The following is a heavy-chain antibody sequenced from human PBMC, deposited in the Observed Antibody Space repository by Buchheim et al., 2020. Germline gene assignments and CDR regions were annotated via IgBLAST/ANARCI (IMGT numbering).Heavy chain of an antibody. D-gene: IGHD3-22*01. V-gene: IGHV4-4*02. Sequence: QVQLQESGPGLVKPSGTLSLTCAVSGGSISSSNWWSWVRQPPGKGLAWIGEIYNSGSTNYNPSLNSRVTISVHKYKHTFSPKLSSVTAADTAVYYCARETRDYYDSSGYYFRYYYYGMDVWGQGTT. CDR1: GGSISSSNW. CDR3: ARETRDYYDSSGYYFRYYYYGMDV. CDR2: IYNSGST. J-gene: IGHJ6*02.